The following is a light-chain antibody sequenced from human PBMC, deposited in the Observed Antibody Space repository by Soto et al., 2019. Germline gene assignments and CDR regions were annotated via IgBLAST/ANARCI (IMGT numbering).Light chain of an antibody. CDR3: QQSYSTPLT. Sequence: DIQMTQSPSSLSASVGDRVTITCRASQSISNFLNWYQQKPGKAPKLLIYAASSLQSGVPARFSGSGSVTDFTLTISSLQPEDFATYYCQQSYSTPLTFGGGTKVEI. CDR1: QSISNF. J-gene: IGKJ4*01. V-gene: IGKV1-39*01. CDR2: AAS.